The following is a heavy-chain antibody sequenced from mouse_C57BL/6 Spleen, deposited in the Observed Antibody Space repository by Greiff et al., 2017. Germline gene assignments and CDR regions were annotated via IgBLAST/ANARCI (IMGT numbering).Heavy chain of an antibody. CDR3: TRDGYYGWCVY. V-gene: IGHV5-9-1*02. CDR1: GFPFSSYA. Sequence: EVQGVESGEGLVKPGGSLKLSCAASGFPFSSYAMSWVRQTPEKRLEWFAYISSGGDYIYYADTVKGRFTISRDNARNTLYLQMSSLKSEDTAMYYCTRDGYYGWCVYWGQGTVVTVAA. D-gene: IGHD2-3*01. CDR2: ISSGGDYI. J-gene: IGHJ3*01.